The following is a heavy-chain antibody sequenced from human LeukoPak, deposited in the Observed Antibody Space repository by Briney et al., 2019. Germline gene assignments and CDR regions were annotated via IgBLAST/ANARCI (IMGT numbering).Heavy chain of an antibody. Sequence: SETPSLTCAVSGDSISSSHWWSWVRQSPGKGLEWIGYIYYSGSTNYNPSLKSRVTISVDTSKNQFSLKLSSVTAADTAVYYCARGPPSGLWFGELFFEGKDYYYYYMDVWGKGTTVTISS. CDR3: ARGPPSGLWFGELFFEGKDYYYYYMDV. CDR2: IYYSGST. D-gene: IGHD3-10*01. V-gene: IGHV4-4*02. J-gene: IGHJ6*03. CDR1: GDSISSSHW.